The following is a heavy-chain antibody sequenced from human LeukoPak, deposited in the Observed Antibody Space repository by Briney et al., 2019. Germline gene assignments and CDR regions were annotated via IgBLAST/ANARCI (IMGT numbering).Heavy chain of an antibody. V-gene: IGHV1-2*02. CDR1: EYTFTGYY. CDR3: ARDLARMGSGWYYCYYGMDV. J-gene: IGHJ6*02. Sequence: ASVKVSCKASEYTFTGYYMHWVRQAPGPGLEWMGWINPNSGGTNYAQKFQGRDTMTGDTSISTAYMELSRLRSDDTAVYYRARDLARMGSGWYYCYYGMDVWGQGTTVTVSS. CDR2: INPNSGGT. D-gene: IGHD6-19*01.